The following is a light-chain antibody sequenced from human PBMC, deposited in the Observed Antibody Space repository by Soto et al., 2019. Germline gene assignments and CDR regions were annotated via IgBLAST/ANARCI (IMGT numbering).Light chain of an antibody. Sequence: EKVMTQSPATLSVSPGERATLSCRASQSVKSRLAWYQQKPGQAPRLLIYDAFTRATGIPARFSGSASGTEFTLTISNLQSEDFAVYYCQQYDEWPLTLGGGTPVEIK. J-gene: IGKJ4*01. V-gene: IGKV3-15*01. CDR2: DAF. CDR3: QQYDEWPLT. CDR1: QSVKSR.